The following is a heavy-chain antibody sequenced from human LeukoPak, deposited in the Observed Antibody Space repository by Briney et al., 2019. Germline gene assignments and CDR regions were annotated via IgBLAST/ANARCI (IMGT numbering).Heavy chain of an antibody. CDR2: INHSGST. CDR1: GGSFSGYY. V-gene: IGHV4-34*01. D-gene: IGHD2-15*01. Sequence: SETLCLTCAVYGGSFSGYYWSWIRQPPGKGLEWIGEINHSGSTNYNPSLKSRVTISVDTSKNQFSLKLSSVTAADTAVYYCARDCSGGSCYSAFDYWGQGTLVTVSS. CDR3: ARDCSGGSCYSAFDY. J-gene: IGHJ4*02.